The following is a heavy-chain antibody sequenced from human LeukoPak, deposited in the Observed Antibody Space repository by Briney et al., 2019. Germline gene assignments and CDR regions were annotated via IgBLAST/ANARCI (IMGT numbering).Heavy chain of an antibody. Sequence: GGSLRLSCAPSGLSFGSYTMTWVRQAPGKGLEWVAGISSDGTTTNYADSVKGRFTISRETTLNLQMGSLRADDTATYYCAKTNLSPHRSSSGPRRGSLSYYYYMDVWGRGTTVTVSS. CDR1: GLSFGSYT. D-gene: IGHD6-6*01. CDR2: ISSDGTTT. V-gene: IGHV3-23*01. CDR3: AKTNLSPHRSSSGPRRGSLSYYYYMDV. J-gene: IGHJ6*03.